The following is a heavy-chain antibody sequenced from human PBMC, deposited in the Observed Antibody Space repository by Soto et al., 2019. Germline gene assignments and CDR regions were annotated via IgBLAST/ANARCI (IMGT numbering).Heavy chain of an antibody. D-gene: IGHD6-19*01. J-gene: IGHJ6*02. Sequence: KPSETLSLTCAVYGGSFSGYYWSWIRQPPGKGLEWIGEINHSGSTNYNPSLKSRVTISVDTSKNQFSLKLSSVTAADTAVYYCASGIAVAGTWAHYYYGMDVWGQGTTVTVSS. CDR2: INHSGST. CDR1: GGSFSGYY. V-gene: IGHV4-34*01. CDR3: ASGIAVAGTWAHYYYGMDV.